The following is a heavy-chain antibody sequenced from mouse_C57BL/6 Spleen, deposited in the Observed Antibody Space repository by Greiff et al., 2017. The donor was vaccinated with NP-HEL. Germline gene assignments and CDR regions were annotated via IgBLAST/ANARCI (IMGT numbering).Heavy chain of an antibody. CDR1: GFTFSDYG. D-gene: IGHD1-1*01. Sequence: EVQLVESGGGLVKPGGSLKLSCAASGFTFSDYGMHWVRQAPEKGLEWVAYISSGSSTIYYADTVKGRFTISRDNAKNTLFLQMTSLRSEDTAMYYCATHYYGSSYRYFDVWGTGTTVTVSS. V-gene: IGHV5-17*01. J-gene: IGHJ1*03. CDR2: ISSGSSTI. CDR3: ATHYYGSSYRYFDV.